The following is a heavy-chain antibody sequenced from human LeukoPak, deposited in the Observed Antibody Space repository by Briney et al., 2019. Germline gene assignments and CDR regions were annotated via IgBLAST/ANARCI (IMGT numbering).Heavy chain of an antibody. CDR1: RLTFTNSW. V-gene: IGHV3-74*01. J-gene: IGHJ6*03. Sequence: PGGSLRLSCAASRLTFTNSWMDWVRQAPRKGLVWVSRINSDGSSTTYADFVKGRFTISRDNAKNTLYLQMNSLRAEDTAVYYCARDHWDYYYMEVWGKGTTVTVSS. CDR2: INSDGSST. CDR3: ARDHWDYYYMEV. D-gene: IGHD7-27*01.